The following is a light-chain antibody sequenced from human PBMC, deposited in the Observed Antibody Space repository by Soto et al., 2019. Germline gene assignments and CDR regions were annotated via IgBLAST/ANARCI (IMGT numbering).Light chain of an antibody. CDR3: QQTNTFPLS. Sequence: DIQMTQSPSFVSASVGDRVTITCRASQGISTWLAWYQQKPGKAPNLLIYAASNLQNGVPPRFSGSGSGTDFTRTISSLLPDYFATYYCQQTNTFPLSFGPGTKVDVK. V-gene: IGKV1-12*01. CDR2: AAS. CDR1: QGISTW. J-gene: IGKJ3*01.